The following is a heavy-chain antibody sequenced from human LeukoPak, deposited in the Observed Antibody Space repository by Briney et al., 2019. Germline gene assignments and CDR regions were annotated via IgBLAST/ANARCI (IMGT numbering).Heavy chain of an antibody. Sequence: SETLSLTCTISGGSISSSSYYWGWIRQPPGKGLEWIGSIYYSGSTYYNPSLKSRVTISVDTSKNHFSLKLSSVTAADTAVYYCARDRGYSYGPFDYWGQGTLVTVSS. CDR2: IYYSGST. V-gene: IGHV4-39*07. CDR1: GGSISSSSYY. D-gene: IGHD5-18*01. CDR3: ARDRGYSYGPFDY. J-gene: IGHJ4*02.